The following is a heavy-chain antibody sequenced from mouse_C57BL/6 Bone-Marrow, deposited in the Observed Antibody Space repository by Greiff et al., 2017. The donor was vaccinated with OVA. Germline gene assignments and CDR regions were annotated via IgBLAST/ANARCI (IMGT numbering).Heavy chain of an antibody. Sequence: EVQLQQSGPGLVKPSQSLSLTCSVTGYSITSGYYWNWIRRFPGNNLEWMGYISYDGSNNYNPSLKNRITITRDTSTNQFFLKLNSVTTEDTATYYCARDYSNFYAMDYWGQGTSVTVSS. D-gene: IGHD2-5*01. V-gene: IGHV3-6*01. CDR2: ISYDGSN. J-gene: IGHJ4*01. CDR1: GYSITSGYY. CDR3: ARDYSNFYAMDY.